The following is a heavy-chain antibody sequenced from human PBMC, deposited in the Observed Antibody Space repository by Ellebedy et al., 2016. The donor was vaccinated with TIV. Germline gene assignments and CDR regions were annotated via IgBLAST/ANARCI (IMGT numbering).Heavy chain of an antibody. Sequence: GESLKISCAASGFTVSSNYMSWVRQAPGKGLEWVSVIYSGGATSYADSVKGRFTISRDNSKNTLYLQMNSLIVEDTAVYYCARKYIYGFDWGQGTLVTVSS. J-gene: IGHJ4*02. CDR2: IYSGGAT. D-gene: IGHD5-18*01. CDR3: ARKYIYGFD. CDR1: GFTVSSNY. V-gene: IGHV3-66*01.